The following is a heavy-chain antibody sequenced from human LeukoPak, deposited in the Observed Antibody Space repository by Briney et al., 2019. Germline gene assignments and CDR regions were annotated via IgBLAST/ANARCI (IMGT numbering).Heavy chain of an antibody. V-gene: IGHV4-59*01. D-gene: IGHD2-21*02. CDR3: ARAAYCGGDCYYYFDY. J-gene: IGHJ4*02. CDR2: LYYSGNT. CDR1: GGSISSYY. Sequence: SETLSLTCTVSGGSISSYYWHWIRQPPGKGLEWIGYLYYSGNTYYNLSLKSRVTMSVDTSKNQFSLKLSSVTAADTAVYFCARAAYCGGDCYYYFDYWGQGTLVTVSS.